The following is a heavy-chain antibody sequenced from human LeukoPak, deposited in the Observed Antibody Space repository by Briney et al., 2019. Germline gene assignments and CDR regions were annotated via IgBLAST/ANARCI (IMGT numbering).Heavy chain of an antibody. CDR3: ARDRWFGELLSTYDYYGMDV. CDR2: TYYRSNWYS. Sequence: SQTLSLTCAISGDSVSSNSVAWNWLRQSPSRGLEWLGRTYYRSNWYSDYAESMRSRITLNPDTSKNQFSLLLNSVTPEDTAVYYCARDRWFGELLSTYDYYGMDVWGQGTTVTVS. V-gene: IGHV6-1*01. J-gene: IGHJ6*02. D-gene: IGHD3-10*01. CDR1: GDSVSSNSVA.